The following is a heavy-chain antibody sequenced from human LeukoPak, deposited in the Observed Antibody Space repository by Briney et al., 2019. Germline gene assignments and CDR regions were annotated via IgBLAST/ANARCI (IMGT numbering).Heavy chain of an antibody. Sequence: PGGSLRLSCAASGFTFSSYSMNWVRQAPGKGLEWVSAISAGGGRTYYADSVKGRFTISRDNSKNTLYLQMNSLRAEDTAVYYCAKDGGEYYDTLTGYYPRLYYMDVWGKGTTVTISS. CDR1: GFTFSSYS. D-gene: IGHD3-9*01. V-gene: IGHV3-23*01. CDR2: ISAGGGRT. CDR3: AKDGGEYYDTLTGYYPRLYYMDV. J-gene: IGHJ6*03.